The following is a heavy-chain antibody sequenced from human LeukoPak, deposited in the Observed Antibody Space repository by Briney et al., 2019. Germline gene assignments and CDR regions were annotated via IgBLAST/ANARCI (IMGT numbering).Heavy chain of an antibody. CDR2: IGSAI. V-gene: IGHV3-48*01. CDR3: ARDVHYSNYEGIGY. Sequence: PGGSLRLSCVASGFTFSDFSLNWVRQAPGKGLEWISYIGSAIYYADSVKGRFTISRDNAKNSLYLQMNSLRAEDTAVYYCARDVHYSNYEGIGYWGQGTLVTVSS. CDR1: GFTFSDFS. D-gene: IGHD4-11*01. J-gene: IGHJ4*02.